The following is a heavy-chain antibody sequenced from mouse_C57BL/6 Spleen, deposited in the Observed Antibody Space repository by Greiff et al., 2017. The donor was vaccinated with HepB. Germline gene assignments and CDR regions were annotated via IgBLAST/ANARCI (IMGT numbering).Heavy chain of an antibody. J-gene: IGHJ4*01. CDR3: ARVAYYYGYYYAKGD. V-gene: IGHV1-39*01. CDR1: GYSFTDYN. Sequence: VQLQQPGPELVKPGASVKISCKASGYSFTDYNMNWVKQSNGKSLEWIGVINPNYGTTSYNQKFKGKATLTVDQSSSTAYTQLNSLTSEDSAVYYGARVAYYYGYYYAKGDWGQGTSVTVAS. CDR2: INPNYGTT. D-gene: IGHD1-1*01.